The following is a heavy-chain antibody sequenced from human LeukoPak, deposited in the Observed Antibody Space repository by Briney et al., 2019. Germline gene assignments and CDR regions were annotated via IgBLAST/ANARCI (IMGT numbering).Heavy chain of an antibody. J-gene: IGHJ5*02. Sequence: PSETLSLTCTVSGYSISSGYYWGWIRQPPGKGLEWIGSIYHSGSTYYNPSLKSRVTISVDTSKNQFSLKLSSVTAADTAVYYCARALSAAPNYYVPWGQGTLVTVSS. CDR2: IYHSGST. V-gene: IGHV4-38-2*02. D-gene: IGHD3-10*02. CDR1: GYSISSGYY. CDR3: ARALSAAPNYYVP.